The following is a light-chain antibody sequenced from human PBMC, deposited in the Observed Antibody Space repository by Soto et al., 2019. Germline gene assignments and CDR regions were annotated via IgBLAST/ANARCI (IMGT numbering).Light chain of an antibody. CDR2: EVS. V-gene: IGLV2-8*01. Sequence: QSALTQPPSASGSPGQSVTISCTGTSSDVGGYNYVSWYQQHPGKATKLMIYEVSKRPSGVPDRFSGSKSGNTASLTVSGLQAEDEADYYCRSYAGSKTLFGGGTKLTVL. CDR1: SSDVGGYNY. J-gene: IGLJ2*01. CDR3: RSYAGSKTL.